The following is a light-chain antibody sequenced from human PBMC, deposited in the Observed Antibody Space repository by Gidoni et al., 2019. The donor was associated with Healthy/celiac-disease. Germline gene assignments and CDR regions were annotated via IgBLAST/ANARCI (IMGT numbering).Light chain of an antibody. J-gene: IGLJ2*01. Sequence: SYELTQPPSVSVSPGQTASITCSGDKLGDKYVCWYQQKPGLSPVLVIYQDRKRPSGIPERFSGSNSGNTATLTISGTQAMDEADYYCQAWDSSTGVFGGGTKLTVL. CDR1: KLGDKY. CDR2: QDR. V-gene: IGLV3-1*01. CDR3: QAWDSSTGV.